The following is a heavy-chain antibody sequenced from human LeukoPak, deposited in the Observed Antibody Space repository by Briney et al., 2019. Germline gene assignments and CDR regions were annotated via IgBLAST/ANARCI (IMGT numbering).Heavy chain of an antibody. CDR2: ISYDGSNK. Sequence: GGSLRLSCAASGFTFSSYAMHWVRQAPGKGLEWVAVISYDGSNKYYADSVKGRFTISRDNSKNTLYLQMNSLRAEDTAVYYCARGDDFWSGYAYYWGQGTLVTVSS. J-gene: IGHJ4*02. D-gene: IGHD3-3*01. V-gene: IGHV3-30-3*01. CDR3: ARGDDFWSGYAYY. CDR1: GFTFSSYA.